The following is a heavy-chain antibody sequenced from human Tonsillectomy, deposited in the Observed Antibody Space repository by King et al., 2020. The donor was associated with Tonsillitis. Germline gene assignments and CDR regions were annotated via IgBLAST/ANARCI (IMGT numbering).Heavy chain of an antibody. CDR3: ARDVDFHDGTYNYDAFDI. CDR2: IRQDGSQK. J-gene: IGHJ3*02. CDR1: GFTFSSYW. V-gene: IGHV3-7*01. Sequence: VQLVESGGGLVQPGGSLRLSCAASGFTFSSYWMTWVRQAPGKGLEWVANIRQDGSQKHYVDSVEGRFTISRDNAKNSLYLQINILRAEDTAVYYCARDVDFHDGTYNYDAFDIWGQGTMVTVSS. D-gene: IGHD3-16*01.